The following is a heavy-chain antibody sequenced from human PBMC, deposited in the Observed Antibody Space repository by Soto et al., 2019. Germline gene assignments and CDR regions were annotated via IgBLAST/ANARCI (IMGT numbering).Heavy chain of an antibody. V-gene: IGHV4-39*01. J-gene: IGHJ6*02. CDR2: IYYSGST. D-gene: IGHD3-10*01. CDR1: GASIGSSGYY. Sequence: QLQLQESGPGLVKPSETLSLTCTVSGASIGSSGYYWGWIRQPPGKGLEWIGSIYYSGSTYYNPSLKSRVTISVDTSKNQFSLKLSSVTAADTAVYYCARPVTYYYGSGSENGMDVWGQGTTVTVSS. CDR3: ARPVTYYYGSGSENGMDV.